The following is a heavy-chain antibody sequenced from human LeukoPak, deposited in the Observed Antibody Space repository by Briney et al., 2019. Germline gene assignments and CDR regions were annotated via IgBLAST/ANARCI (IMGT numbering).Heavy chain of an antibody. D-gene: IGHD4-17*01. CDR3: ARDNYGDYLSYYYYYYMDV. CDR1: EFTFRSYW. V-gene: IGHV3-7*01. CDR2: IKQDGSEK. J-gene: IGHJ6*03. Sequence: GGSLRLSCAASEFTFRSYWMSWVRQAPGKGLEWVANIKQDGSEKYYVGSVKGRFSISIDNAKNSLYLQMSSLRAEDTAVYYCARDNYGDYLSYYYYYYMDVWGKGTTVTVSS.